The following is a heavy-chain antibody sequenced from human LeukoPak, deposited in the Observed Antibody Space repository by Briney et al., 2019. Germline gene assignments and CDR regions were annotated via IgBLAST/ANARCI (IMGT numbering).Heavy chain of an antibody. D-gene: IGHD3-10*01. V-gene: IGHV3-23*01. CDR2: VSATGYTT. J-gene: IGHJ4*02. CDR3: AKDIGSYYDY. Sequence: GGSLRLSCVASGFTFSSYGMSWVRQAPGKGLEWVSYVSATGYTTSYADSVKGRFTISRDNSKNTLYLEMNSLRAEDTAVYYCAKDIGSYYDYWGQGILVTVSS. CDR1: GFTFSSYG.